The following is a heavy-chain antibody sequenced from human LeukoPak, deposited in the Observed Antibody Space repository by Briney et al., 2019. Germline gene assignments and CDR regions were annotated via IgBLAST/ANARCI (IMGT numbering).Heavy chain of an antibody. Sequence: SVKVSCKASGGTFSSYAISWVRQAPGQGLEWMGGIIPIFGTANYAQKFQGRVTITADKSTSTAYMELSSLRSEDTAVYYCARTTEGGYTYDYFYYYYMDVWGKGTTVTISS. CDR3: ARTTEGGYTYDYFYYYYMDV. J-gene: IGHJ6*03. CDR1: GGTFSSYA. CDR2: IIPIFGTA. D-gene: IGHD5-18*01. V-gene: IGHV1-69*06.